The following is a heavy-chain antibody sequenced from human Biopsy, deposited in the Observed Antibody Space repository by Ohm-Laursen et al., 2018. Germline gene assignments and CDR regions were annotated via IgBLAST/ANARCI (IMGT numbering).Heavy chain of an antibody. J-gene: IGHJ6*02. CDR2: ISGGGTI. D-gene: IGHD4-23*01. CDR3: ARDTRWSPYSMDV. CDR1: GFSFSDYH. Sequence: SLRLSCAASGFSFSDYHMRRIRQAPGRGLEWVSYISGGGTIYYGDSMKGRVTISRDNAKNSLYLQMHSLRAEDTAVYYCARDTRWSPYSMDVWGQGTKVTVSS. V-gene: IGHV3-11*01.